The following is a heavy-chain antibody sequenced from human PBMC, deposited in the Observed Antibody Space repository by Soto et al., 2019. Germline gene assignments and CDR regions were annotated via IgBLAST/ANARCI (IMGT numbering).Heavy chain of an antibody. CDR3: ASGIQLWLRRINNGYSG. J-gene: IGHJ4*02. CDR1: GGTFSTYA. Sequence: QVQLVQSGAEVKKPESSVKVSCKAPGGTFSTYAISWVRQAPGQGLEWMGGSIPMFGTANYAQRFQYRVTITADESTNTVYMELSSLRSEDKAVYFCASGIQLWLRRINNGYSGWGQGTLVTVSS. V-gene: IGHV1-69*12. D-gene: IGHD5-18*01. CDR2: SIPMFGTA.